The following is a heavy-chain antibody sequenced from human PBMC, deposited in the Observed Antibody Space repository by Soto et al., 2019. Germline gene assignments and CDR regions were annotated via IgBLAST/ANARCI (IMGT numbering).Heavy chain of an antibody. Sequence: ASETLSLTCTVSGGSISSYYWSWIRQPPGKGLEWIGYIYYSGSTNYNPSLKSRVTISVDTSKNQFSLKLSSVTAADTAVYYCARGYSSKLLDYWGQGTLVTVSS. CDR1: GGSISSYY. CDR3: ARGYSSKLLDY. J-gene: IGHJ4*02. CDR2: IYYSGST. V-gene: IGHV4-59*01. D-gene: IGHD6-13*01.